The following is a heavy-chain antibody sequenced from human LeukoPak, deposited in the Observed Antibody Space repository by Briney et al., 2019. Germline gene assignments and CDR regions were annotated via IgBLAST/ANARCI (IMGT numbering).Heavy chain of an antibody. J-gene: IGHJ4*02. Sequence: SETLSLTCTVSGGSISSYYWSWIRQPPGKGLEWIGYIYYSGSTYYNPSLKSRVTISVDTSKNQFSLKLSSVTAADTAVYYCARDEPFFGVVITGDYWGQGTLVTVSS. D-gene: IGHD3-3*01. CDR3: ARDEPFFGVVITGDY. V-gene: IGHV4-59*01. CDR1: GGSISSYY. CDR2: IYYSGST.